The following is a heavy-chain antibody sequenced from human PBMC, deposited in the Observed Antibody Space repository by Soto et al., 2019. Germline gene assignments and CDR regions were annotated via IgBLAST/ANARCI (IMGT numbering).Heavy chain of an antibody. D-gene: IGHD3-22*01. CDR2: ISSNGGST. Sequence: PWWSLRLSCAASGFTFSSYAMHWFRQAPGKGLEYVSAISSNGGSTYYADSVKGRFTISRDNSKNTLYLQMGSLRAEDMAVYYCARARDYDSSGYLWGAFDIWGQGTMVTVSS. V-gene: IGHV3-64*02. CDR1: GFTFSSYA. J-gene: IGHJ3*02. CDR3: ARARDYDSSGYLWGAFDI.